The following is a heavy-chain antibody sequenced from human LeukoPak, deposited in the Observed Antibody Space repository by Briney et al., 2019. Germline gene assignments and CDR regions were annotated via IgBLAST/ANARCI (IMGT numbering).Heavy chain of an antibody. V-gene: IGHV1-69*05. D-gene: IGHD2-15*01. Sequence: GASVKVSCKASGGTFSSYAISWVRQVPGQGLEWMGRIIPIFGTANYAQKFQGRVTITTDESTSTAYLELTSLRSEDTAVYYCARDPLDCSGGSCSDYWGQGTLVPVSS. CDR1: GGTFSSYA. J-gene: IGHJ4*02. CDR2: IIPIFGTA. CDR3: ARDPLDCSGGSCSDY.